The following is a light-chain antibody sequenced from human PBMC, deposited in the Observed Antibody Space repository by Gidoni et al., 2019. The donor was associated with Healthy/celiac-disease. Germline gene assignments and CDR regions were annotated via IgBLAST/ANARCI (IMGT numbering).Light chain of an antibody. CDR3: QQYYSTPRT. CDR2: WAS. Sequence: EIVVTQSPDSPAVSLGERATINCKASQSVLYSSNNKNYLAWYQQKPAQPPKLLIYWASTRESGVPDRFSGSGSGTDFTLTISSLQAEDVAVYYCQQYYSTPRTFGQGTKVEIK. V-gene: IGKV4-1*01. CDR1: QSVLYSSNNKNY. J-gene: IGKJ1*01.